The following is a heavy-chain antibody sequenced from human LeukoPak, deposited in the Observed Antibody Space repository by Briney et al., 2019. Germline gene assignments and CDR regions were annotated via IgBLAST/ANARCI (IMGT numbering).Heavy chain of an antibody. V-gene: IGHV4-59*01. CDR1: GGSISSYY. CDR2: IYYTGST. Sequence: KPSETLSLTCTVSGGSISSYYWSWIRQPPGKGLEWIGYIYYTGSTNYNPSLKRRVTISIDTSKNQFSLRLSSVTAADTAVYYCARHRGCSGGTCKNWFDPWGQGTLVTVSS. CDR3: ARHRGCSGGTCKNWFDP. D-gene: IGHD2-15*01. J-gene: IGHJ5*02.